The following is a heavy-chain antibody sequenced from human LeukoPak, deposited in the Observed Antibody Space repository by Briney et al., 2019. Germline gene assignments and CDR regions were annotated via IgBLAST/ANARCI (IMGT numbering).Heavy chain of an antibody. CDR2: IYYSGST. J-gene: IGHJ4*02. CDR1: GGSISSYY. D-gene: IGHD5-24*01. Sequence: PSETLSLTCTVSGGSISSYYWSWIRQPPGKGLEWIGYIYYSGSTNYNPSLKSRVTISVDTSKNQFSLKPSSVTAADTAVYYCARDGDGYNSNFDYWGQGTLVTVSS. CDR3: ARDGDGYNSNFDY. V-gene: IGHV4-59*01.